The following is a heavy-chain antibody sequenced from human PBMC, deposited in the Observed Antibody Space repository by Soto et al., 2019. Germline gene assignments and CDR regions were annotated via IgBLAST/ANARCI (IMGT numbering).Heavy chain of an antibody. D-gene: IGHD4-17*01. Sequence: LSLTCDGSGGSISSNNWWTWVRQPPGKGLEWIGEIFHGGGPNYNPSLKSRVTISVDKSKNQFSLKLSSVTAADTAVYYCARRSVYGDPPGGMAVWGQGTTVTVSS. CDR1: GGSISSNNW. V-gene: IGHV4-4*02. CDR3: ARRSVYGDPPGGMAV. CDR2: IFHGGGP. J-gene: IGHJ6*02.